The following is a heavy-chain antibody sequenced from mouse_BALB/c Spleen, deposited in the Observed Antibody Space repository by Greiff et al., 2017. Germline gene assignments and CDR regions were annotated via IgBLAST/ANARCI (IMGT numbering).Heavy chain of an antibody. CDR3: ASYYYGSSRFAY. D-gene: IGHD1-1*01. J-gene: IGHJ3*01. Sequence: EVHLVESGGGLVKPGGSLKLSCAASGFTFSSYTMSWVRQTPEKRLEWVATISSGGGNTYYPDSVKGRFTMSRDNAKNNLYLQMSSLRSEDTALYYCASYYYGSSRFAYWGQGTLVTVSA. V-gene: IGHV5-9*03. CDR2: ISSGGGNT. CDR1: GFTFSSYT.